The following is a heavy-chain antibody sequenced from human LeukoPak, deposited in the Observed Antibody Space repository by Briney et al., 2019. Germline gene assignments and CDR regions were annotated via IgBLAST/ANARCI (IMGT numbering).Heavy chain of an antibody. V-gene: IGHV4-39*07. CDR3: ARVRGYSSSWYWFDP. J-gene: IGHJ5*02. D-gene: IGHD6-13*01. CDR1: GGSISSSSYY. CDR2: IYDSGST. Sequence: SETLSLTCTVSGGSISSSSYYWGWIRQPPGKGLEWIGSIYDSGSTYYNPSLKSRVTISVDTSKNQFSLKLSSVTAADTAVYYSARVRGYSSSWYWFDPWGQGTLVTVSS.